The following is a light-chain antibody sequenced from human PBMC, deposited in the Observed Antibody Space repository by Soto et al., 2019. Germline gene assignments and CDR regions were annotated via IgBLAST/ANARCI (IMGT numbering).Light chain of an antibody. J-gene: IGKJ1*01. CDR2: AAS. Sequence: DIQMTQSPSSLSASVGDRVTITCRASQSTSSYLNWYQQKPGKAPKLLIYAASSLQSGVPSRFSGSGSGTDFTLTISSLQPEDFATYYCQQSYSTPQTFGQGTKVDSK. CDR1: QSTSSY. CDR3: QQSYSTPQT. V-gene: IGKV1-39*01.